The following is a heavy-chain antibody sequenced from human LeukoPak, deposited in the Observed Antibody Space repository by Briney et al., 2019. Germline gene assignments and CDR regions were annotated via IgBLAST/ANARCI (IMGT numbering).Heavy chain of an antibody. Sequence: SETLSLTCTVSSASIRSSNYYWGWIRQPPGKGLEWIGEINHSGSTNYNPSLKSRVTISVDTSKNQFSLKLSSVTAADTAVYYCARTTVVTGGDYWGQGTLVTVSS. D-gene: IGHD4-23*01. V-gene: IGHV4-39*07. CDR2: INHSGST. J-gene: IGHJ4*02. CDR3: ARTTVVTGGDY. CDR1: SASIRSSNYY.